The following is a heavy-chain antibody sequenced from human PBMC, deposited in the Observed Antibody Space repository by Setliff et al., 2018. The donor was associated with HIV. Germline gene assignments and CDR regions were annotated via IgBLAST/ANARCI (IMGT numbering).Heavy chain of an antibody. CDR1: GFTFSSYA. CDR3: TAALQQQVVRWFDP. Sequence: PGGSLRLSCAASGFTFSSYAMSWVRQAPGKGLEWVSVIYRGGSTYYADSVRGRFTISRDNSKNTLYLQMNSLKTEDTAVYYCTAALQQQVVRWFDPWGQGTLVTVS. D-gene: IGHD6-13*01. J-gene: IGHJ5*02. CDR2: IYRGGST. V-gene: IGHV3-53*01.